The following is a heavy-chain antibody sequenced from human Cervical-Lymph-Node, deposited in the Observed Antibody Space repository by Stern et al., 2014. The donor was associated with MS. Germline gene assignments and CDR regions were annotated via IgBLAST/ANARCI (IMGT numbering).Heavy chain of an antibody. Sequence: VQLVQSGAEVKKPGASVKVSCKASGDTFTRYDIAWGRQAPGQGLEWMGRISVYNGNTKYAQKLQGRVTMTRDTSTNTAYMELRSLISDDTAVYYCARWAYNWDFDYWGQGTLVTVSS. CDR1: GDTFTRYD. D-gene: IGHD1-20*01. V-gene: IGHV1-18*01. J-gene: IGHJ4*02. CDR2: ISVYNGNT. CDR3: ARWAYNWDFDY.